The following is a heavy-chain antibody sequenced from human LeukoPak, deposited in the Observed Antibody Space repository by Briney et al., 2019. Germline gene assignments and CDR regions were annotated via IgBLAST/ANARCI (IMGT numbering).Heavy chain of an antibody. V-gene: IGHV3-48*03. Sequence: PGGSLRLSCAASGFTFSSYEMNWVRQAPGKGLEWVSYISSSGSTIYYADSVKGRFTISRDNSKNTLYLQMNSLRAEDTAIYYCAKRRPATGYEGGYFDYWGQGTLVTVSS. CDR3: AKRRPATGYEGGYFDY. CDR2: ISSSGSTI. CDR1: GFTFSSYE. D-gene: IGHD3-9*01. J-gene: IGHJ4*02.